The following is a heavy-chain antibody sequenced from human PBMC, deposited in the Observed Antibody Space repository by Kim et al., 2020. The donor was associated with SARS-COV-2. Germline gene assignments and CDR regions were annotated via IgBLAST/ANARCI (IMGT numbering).Heavy chain of an antibody. CDR2: IYYSGST. D-gene: IGHD3-10*01. CDR1: GGSISSYY. V-gene: IGHV4-59*13. J-gene: IGHJ6*02. CDR3: ARDYGSGSYRTVGGMDV. Sequence: SETLSLTCTVSGGSISSYYWSWIRQPPGKGLEWIGYIYYSGSTHYNPSLKRRVTISVDTSKNQFSLKLSSVTAADTAVYYCARDYGSGSYRTVGGMDVCGQGTTVTVSS.